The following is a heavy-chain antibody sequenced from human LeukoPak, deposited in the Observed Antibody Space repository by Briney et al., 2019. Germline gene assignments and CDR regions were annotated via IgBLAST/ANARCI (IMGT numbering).Heavy chain of an antibody. J-gene: IGHJ3*02. CDR3: AIGGVAAGAFDI. D-gene: IGHD3-10*01. CDR2: INPSGGST. V-gene: IGHV1-46*01. CDR1: GYTFTSYY. Sequence: ASVKVSCKASGYTFTSYYMHWVRQAPGQGLEWMGIINPSGGSTSSAQKFQGRVTMTRDTSTSTVYMELSSLRSEDTAVYYCAIGGVAAGAFDIWGQGTMVTVSS.